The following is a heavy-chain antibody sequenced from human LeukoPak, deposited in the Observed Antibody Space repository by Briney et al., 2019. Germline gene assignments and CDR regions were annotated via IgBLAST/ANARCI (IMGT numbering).Heavy chain of an antibody. Sequence: GGSLRLSCSASGFTFSSYKMNWVRQAPGTGLEWLSYISTSGSTIDYADSVKGRLTISRDNAENSLYLQMNSLRAEDTAVYYCARYSSNWSGIFDYWGQGTLVTVSS. V-gene: IGHV3-48*03. CDR2: ISTSGSTI. CDR3: ARYSSNWSGIFDY. D-gene: IGHD6-13*01. J-gene: IGHJ4*02. CDR1: GFTFSSYK.